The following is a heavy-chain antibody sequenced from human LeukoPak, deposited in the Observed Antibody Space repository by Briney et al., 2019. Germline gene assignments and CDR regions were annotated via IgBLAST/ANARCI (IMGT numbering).Heavy chain of an antibody. J-gene: IGHJ4*02. Sequence: SETLSLTCTVSGGSINGYFWSWIRRPAGKGLEWIGHIHRSGVTDYNPSLKSRVTVSVDTSKSQFSLKLTSVTAADTAVYYCARGVGPHYNSGSQGGSTDGDYWGQGTLVTVSS. CDR1: GGSINGYF. CDR3: ARGVGPHYNSGSQGGSTDGDY. D-gene: IGHD3-10*01. CDR2: IHRSGVT. V-gene: IGHV4-4*07.